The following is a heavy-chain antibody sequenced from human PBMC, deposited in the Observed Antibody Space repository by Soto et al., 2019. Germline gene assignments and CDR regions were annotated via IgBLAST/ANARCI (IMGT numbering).Heavy chain of an antibody. D-gene: IGHD3-9*01. J-gene: IGHJ1*01. Sequence: GGSLRLSCAASGFAFSDPYMSWIRQAPGKGLEWISYISSSGSTIYYADSVKGRFNVSRDNSKNTLYLQMNSLRAEDTAVYYCAQGHSSHFDILTGSDCWG. CDR2: ISSSGSTI. V-gene: IGHV3-11*04. CDR3: AQGHSSHFDILTGSDC. CDR1: GFAFSDPY.